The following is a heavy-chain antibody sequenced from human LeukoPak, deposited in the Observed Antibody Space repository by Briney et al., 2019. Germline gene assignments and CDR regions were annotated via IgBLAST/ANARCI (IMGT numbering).Heavy chain of an antibody. J-gene: IGHJ4*02. V-gene: IGHV3-48*03. Sequence: PGGSLRLSCAASGFTFSSYEMNWVSQAPGKGLEWVSYISSSGSTIYYADSVKGRFTISRDNAKNSLYLQMNSLRAEDTAVYYCARGDYVFVDYWGQGTLVTVSS. CDR3: ARGDYVFVDY. CDR1: GFTFSSYE. D-gene: IGHD3-16*01. CDR2: ISSSGSTI.